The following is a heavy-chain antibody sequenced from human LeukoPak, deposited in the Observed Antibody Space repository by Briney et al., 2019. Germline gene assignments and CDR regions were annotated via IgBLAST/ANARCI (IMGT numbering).Heavy chain of an antibody. CDR2: INPNSGGT. Sequence: GASVKVSCKASGYTFTGYYMHWVRQAPGQGLEWMGWINPNSGGTNYAQKFQGRVTMTRDTSISTAYMELSRLRSDDTAVYYCARVGPLGYCSGGSCYSKLTFFFDYWGQGTLVTVSS. CDR3: ARVGPLGYCSGGSCYSKLTFFFDY. J-gene: IGHJ4*02. D-gene: IGHD2-15*01. CDR1: GYTFTGYY. V-gene: IGHV1-2*02.